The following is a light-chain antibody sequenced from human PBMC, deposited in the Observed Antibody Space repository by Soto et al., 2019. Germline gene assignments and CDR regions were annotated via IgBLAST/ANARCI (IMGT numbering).Light chain of an antibody. CDR3: QRSFSTPLT. V-gene: IGKV1-39*01. CDR2: AAS. Sequence: DIQMTQSPSSLSASVGDRVTITCRASQSISSYLHWYQQKPGKAPKLLIYAASSLQSGVPSRFSGSGSGTDFTLIISSLQPEDFATYYCQRSFSTPLTFGGGTKVEIK. J-gene: IGKJ4*01. CDR1: QSISSY.